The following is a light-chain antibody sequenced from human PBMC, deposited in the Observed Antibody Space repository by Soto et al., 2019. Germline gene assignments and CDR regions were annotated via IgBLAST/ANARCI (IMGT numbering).Light chain of an antibody. CDR2: GAS. J-gene: IGKJ2*01. Sequence: EIVLTQSPATLSLSPGERATLSCRASQSVNDYLAWYQQKPGQAPRILIYGASNRATGIPLRLSGSGSGTDFTLAISSLEPEDFAVYYCQHRGRWPRTFGQGTKLEIK. CDR3: QHRGRWPRT. CDR1: QSVNDY. V-gene: IGKV3-11*01.